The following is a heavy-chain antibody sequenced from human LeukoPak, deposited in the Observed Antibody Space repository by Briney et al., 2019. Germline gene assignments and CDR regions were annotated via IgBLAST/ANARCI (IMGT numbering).Heavy chain of an antibody. D-gene: IGHD5-12*01. CDR2: IYSGGST. CDR1: GFTVSTNY. J-gene: IGHJ3*02. V-gene: IGHV3-66*01. CDR3: ARVQGETLPTNAFDI. Sequence: SGGSPRLSCAASGFTVSTNYMSWVRQAPGKGLEWVSVIYSGGSTYYADSVKGRFTISRDNSKNTLYLQMNSLRAEDTAVYYCARVQGETLPTNAFDIWGQGTMVTVSS.